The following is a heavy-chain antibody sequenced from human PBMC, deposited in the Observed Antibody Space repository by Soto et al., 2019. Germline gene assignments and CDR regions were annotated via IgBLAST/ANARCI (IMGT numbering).Heavy chain of an antibody. D-gene: IGHD2-15*01. CDR2: IYYSGST. J-gene: IGHJ3*02. V-gene: IGHV4-39*01. CDR1: GGSISSSSYY. CDR3: ARRSRWSFFDI. Sequence: SETLSLTCTVSGGSISSSSYYWGWIRQPPGKGLEWIGSIYYSGSTYYNPSLKSRVTISVDTSKNQFSLKLSSVTAADTAVYYCARRSRWSFFDIWGQGTMVTVSS.